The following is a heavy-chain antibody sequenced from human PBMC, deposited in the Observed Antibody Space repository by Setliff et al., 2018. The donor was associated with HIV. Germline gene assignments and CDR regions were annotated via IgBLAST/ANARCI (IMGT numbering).Heavy chain of an antibody. Sequence: PGGSLRLSCAASGFTFSSYDMHWVRQAPGKGLEWVSSISSSSSYIYYADSVKGRFTISRDNAKNSLYLQMNSLRAEDTAVYYCARLSAVTTIDYWGQGTLVTVSS. CDR1: GFTFSSYD. CDR3: ARLSAVTTIDY. CDR2: ISSSSSYI. V-gene: IGHV3-21*01. D-gene: IGHD6-19*01. J-gene: IGHJ4*02.